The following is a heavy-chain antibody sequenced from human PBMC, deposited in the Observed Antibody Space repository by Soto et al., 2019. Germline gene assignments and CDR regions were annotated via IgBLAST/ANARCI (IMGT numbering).Heavy chain of an antibody. V-gene: IGHV3-9*01. D-gene: IGHD5-12*01. CDR2: ISWNSGSI. J-gene: IGHJ4*02. CDR1: GFTFDDYA. CDR3: AKDIIPLVDIVASLPDY. Sequence: GGSLRLSCAASGFTFDDYAMHWVRQAPGKGLEWVSGISWNSGSIGYADSVKGRFTISRDNAKNSLYLQMNSLRAEDTALYYCAKDIIPLVDIVASLPDYWGQGTLVTVSS.